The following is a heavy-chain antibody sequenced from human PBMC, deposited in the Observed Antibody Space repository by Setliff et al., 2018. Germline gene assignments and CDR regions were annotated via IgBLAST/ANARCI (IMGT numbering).Heavy chain of an antibody. D-gene: IGHD3-10*01. V-gene: IGHV1-69*06. CDR1: GYTFTGYY. J-gene: IGHJ3*02. CDR3: ARDSGPIQYDAFDI. CDR2: IIPIFGTA. Sequence: SVKVSCKASGYTFTGYYMHWVRQAPGQGLEWMGRIIPIFGTANYAQKFQGRVTITADKSTSTAYMELSSLRSEDTAVYYCARDSGPIQYDAFDIWGQGTMVTVSS.